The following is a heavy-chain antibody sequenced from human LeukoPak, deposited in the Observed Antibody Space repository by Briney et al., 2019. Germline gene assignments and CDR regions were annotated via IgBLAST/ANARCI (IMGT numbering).Heavy chain of an antibody. Sequence: ASVKVSYKASGYTFTGYYMHWVRQAPGQGLEWMGWINPNSGGTNYAQKFQGRVTMTRDTSISTACMELSRLRSDDTAVYYCAILWTIVVVPAAHWGQGTLVTVSS. CDR1: GYTFTGYY. CDR2: INPNSGGT. V-gene: IGHV1-2*02. D-gene: IGHD2-2*01. J-gene: IGHJ4*02. CDR3: AILWTIVVVPAAH.